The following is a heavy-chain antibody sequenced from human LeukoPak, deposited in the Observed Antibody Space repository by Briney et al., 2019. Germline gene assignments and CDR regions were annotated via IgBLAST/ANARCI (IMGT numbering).Heavy chain of an antibody. CDR2: ISDSGGYT. Sequence: GVSLRLSCAASGFTFSAYVMHWVRQAPGKGLQWVAVISDSGGYTQYADSVKGRFTISRDNSKNTLYLQMNSLRAEDTAVYYCAKRRAVPDPQRGLDYWGQGTLVTVSS. J-gene: IGHJ4*02. CDR3: AKRRAVPDPQRGLDY. CDR1: GFTFSAYV. V-gene: IGHV3-23*01. D-gene: IGHD6-19*01.